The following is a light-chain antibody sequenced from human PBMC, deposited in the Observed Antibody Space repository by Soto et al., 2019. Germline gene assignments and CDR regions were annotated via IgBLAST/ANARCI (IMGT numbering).Light chain of an antibody. CDR2: DAS. CDR3: QQYNNWPLT. Sequence: EIVLTQSPVTLSLSPGERATLSCRASQSVRTYLAWYQVKTGQAPRILIYDASSRDTGVPARFSGGGSGTEFTLTITSLQSEDFEVYWCQQYNNWPLTFGPGTRLEIK. J-gene: IGKJ5*01. CDR1: QSVRTY. V-gene: IGKV3D-15*01.